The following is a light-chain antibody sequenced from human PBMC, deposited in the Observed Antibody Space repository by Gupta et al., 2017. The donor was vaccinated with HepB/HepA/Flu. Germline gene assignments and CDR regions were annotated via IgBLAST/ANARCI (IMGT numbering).Light chain of an antibody. J-gene: IGKJ3*01. Sequence: EIVLTQSPGTLSLSPGDRATLSCRASQTISGAYLAWYQQKPGQTPRLLIFGISVRDTGLPDRFSGDGSGTDFTLTISRLEPEDFAVYYCQHRDSAFVTFDHGTRVEFK. V-gene: IGKV3-20*01. CDR1: QTISGAY. CDR3: QHRDSAFVT. CDR2: GIS.